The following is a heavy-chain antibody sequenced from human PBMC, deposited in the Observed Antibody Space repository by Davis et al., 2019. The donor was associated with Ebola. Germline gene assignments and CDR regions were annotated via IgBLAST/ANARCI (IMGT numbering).Heavy chain of an antibody. CDR3: AREGGRYYESRGYVFDI. V-gene: IGHV1-46*01. D-gene: IGHD3-22*01. Sequence: ASVKVSCKASGYRFTSYYMHWVRQAPGQGLEWMGIINPITGGTSYAQNFQVRVNMTRDTSTSTVYMELSSLRSEDTAVYYCAREGGRYYESRGYVFDIWGQGTMVKVSS. J-gene: IGHJ3*02. CDR2: INPITGGT. CDR1: GYRFTSYY.